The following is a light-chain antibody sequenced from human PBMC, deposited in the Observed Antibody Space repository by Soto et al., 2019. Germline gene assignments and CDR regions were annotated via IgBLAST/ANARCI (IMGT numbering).Light chain of an antibody. V-gene: IGLV2-14*01. CDR3: ASYTSSSTRV. J-gene: IGLJ2*01. CDR2: EVS. CDR1: SSDVGGYNY. Sequence: QSVLTQPASVSGSPGQSITISCTGTSSDVGGYNYVSWYQQHAGKAPQLLIYEVSKRPSGVSNRFSGSKSGNSASLTISGLQTDDEAEYYCASYTSSSTRVFGGGTK.